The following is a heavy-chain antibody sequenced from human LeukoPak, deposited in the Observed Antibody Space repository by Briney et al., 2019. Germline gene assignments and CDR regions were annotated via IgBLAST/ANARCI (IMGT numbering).Heavy chain of an antibody. CDR3: ARDRDFDYGGNFEFDY. D-gene: IGHD4-23*01. Sequence: PSETLSLTCTVSGYSISSGYYWSWIRQPPGKGLEWIGYIYYSGSTNYNPSLKSRVTISVDTSKNQFSLKLSSVTAADTAVYYCARDRDFDYGGNFEFDYWGQGTLVTVSS. CDR1: GYSISSGYY. J-gene: IGHJ4*02. CDR2: IYYSGST. V-gene: IGHV4-61*01.